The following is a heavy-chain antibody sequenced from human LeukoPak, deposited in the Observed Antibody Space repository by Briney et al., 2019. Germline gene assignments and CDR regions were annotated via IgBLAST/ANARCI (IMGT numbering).Heavy chain of an antibody. D-gene: IGHD1-1*01. Sequence: SETLSLTCTISGGSISNYYWSCIRQPPGKRLEWIAYVYYSGSTDYNPSLKSRVTISVNTSRNQFSLKLSSVTAADSAVYYCARRTTSTAHFDYWGQGILVTVSS. CDR1: GGSISNYY. CDR3: ARRTTSTAHFDY. J-gene: IGHJ4*02. V-gene: IGHV4-59*08. CDR2: VYYSGST.